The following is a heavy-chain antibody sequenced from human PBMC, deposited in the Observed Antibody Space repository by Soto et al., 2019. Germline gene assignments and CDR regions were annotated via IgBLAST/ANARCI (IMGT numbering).Heavy chain of an antibody. J-gene: IGHJ4*02. CDR2: IIPIFGTA. V-gene: IGHV1-69*13. CDR1: GGTFSSYA. Sequence: SVKVSCKASGGTFSSYAISGVRQAPGQGLEWMGGIIPIFGTANYAQKFQGRVTITADESTSTAYMELSSLRSEDTAVYYCARDPVPAAGNLGYWGQGTLVTVCS. D-gene: IGHD6-13*01. CDR3: ARDPVPAAGNLGY.